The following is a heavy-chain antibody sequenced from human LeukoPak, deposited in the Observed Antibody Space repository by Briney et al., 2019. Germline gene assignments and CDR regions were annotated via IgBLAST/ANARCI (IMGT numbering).Heavy chain of an antibody. D-gene: IGHD3-10*02. V-gene: IGHV3-30*02. Sequence: GGSLRPSCAASGFTFSSYGMHWVRQAPGKGLEWVAFIRYGGSNKYYADSVKGRFTISRDNSKNTLYLQMNSLRAEDTAVYYCAKVTRFGDLLIDYWGQGTLVTVSS. J-gene: IGHJ4*02. CDR3: AKVTRFGDLLIDY. CDR1: GFTFSSYG. CDR2: IRYGGSNK.